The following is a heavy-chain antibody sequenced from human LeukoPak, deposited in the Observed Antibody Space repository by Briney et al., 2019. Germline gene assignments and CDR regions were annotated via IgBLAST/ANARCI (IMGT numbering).Heavy chain of an antibody. Sequence: SVKVSCKASGGTFSSYAISWVRQAPGQGLEWMGGIIPIFGTANYAQKFQGRVAITTDESTSTAYMELSSLRSEDTAVYYCARGDGYATHFDYWGQGTLVTVSS. CDR1: GGTFSSYA. D-gene: IGHD5-24*01. J-gene: IGHJ4*02. CDR2: IIPIFGTA. CDR3: ARGDGYATHFDY. V-gene: IGHV1-69*05.